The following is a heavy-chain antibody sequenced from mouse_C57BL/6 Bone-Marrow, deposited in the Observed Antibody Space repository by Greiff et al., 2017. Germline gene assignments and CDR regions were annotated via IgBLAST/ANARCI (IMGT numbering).Heavy chain of an antibody. Sequence: EVKVVESGGDLVKPGGSLKLSCAASGFTFSSYGMSWVRQTPDKRLEWVATISSGGSYTYYPDSVKGRFTISRDNDKNTLYLQMSSLKSEDTAMYYCARLITTVVAKGFDYWGQGTTLTVSS. CDR1: GFTFSSYG. CDR3: ARLITTVVAKGFDY. CDR2: ISSGGSYT. V-gene: IGHV5-6*01. D-gene: IGHD1-1*01. J-gene: IGHJ2*01.